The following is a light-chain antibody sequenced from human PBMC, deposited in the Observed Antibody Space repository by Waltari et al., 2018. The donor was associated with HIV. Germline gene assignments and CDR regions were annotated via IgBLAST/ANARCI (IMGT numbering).Light chain of an antibody. Sequence: QSALTQPASVSGSPGQSITISCTGTSSDVGGYNYVSWYQQHPGKAPKLMIYDVRNRPSGVSNRSSGSKSGNTASLTISGLQAEDEADYYCSSYTSSSTPHVVFGGGTKLTVL. J-gene: IGLJ2*01. CDR2: DVR. CDR1: SSDVGGYNY. V-gene: IGLV2-14*01. CDR3: SSYTSSSTPHVV.